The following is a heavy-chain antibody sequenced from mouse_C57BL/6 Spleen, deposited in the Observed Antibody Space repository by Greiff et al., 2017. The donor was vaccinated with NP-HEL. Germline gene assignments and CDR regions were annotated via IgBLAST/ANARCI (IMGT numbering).Heavy chain of an antibody. Sequence: EVQLQESGGGLVQPKGSLKLSCAASGFSFNTYAMNWVRQAPGKGLEWVARIRSKSNNYATYYADSVKDRFTISRDDSESMLYLQMNNLKTEDTAMYYCVRQSIYYDYFDYWGQGTTLTVSS. V-gene: IGHV10-1*01. D-gene: IGHD2-4*01. J-gene: IGHJ2*01. CDR2: IRSKSNNYAT. CDR3: VRQSIYYDYFDY. CDR1: GFSFNTYA.